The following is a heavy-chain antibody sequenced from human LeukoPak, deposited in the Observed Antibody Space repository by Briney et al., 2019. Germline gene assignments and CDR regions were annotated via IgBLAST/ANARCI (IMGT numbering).Heavy chain of an antibody. CDR3: AKVLGSGWYEDYFDY. V-gene: IGHV3-23*01. Sequence: PGGSLRLSCAASGFTFSSYAMSWVRQAPGKGLEWVSAISGSGGSTYYADSVKGRFTISRDNSKNTLYLQMNSLRAEDTAVYYCAKVLGSGWYEDYFDYRGQGTLVNVYS. CDR2: ISGSGGST. CDR1: GFTFSSYA. D-gene: IGHD6-19*01. J-gene: IGHJ4*02.